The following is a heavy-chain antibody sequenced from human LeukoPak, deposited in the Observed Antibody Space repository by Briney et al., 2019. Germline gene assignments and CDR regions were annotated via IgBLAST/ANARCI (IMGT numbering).Heavy chain of an antibody. J-gene: IGHJ3*02. D-gene: IGHD2-2*01. CDR3: ARERRDIVVVPAAMDI. Sequence: GGSLRLSCAASGFTFSSYGMHWVRQAPGKGLEWVAFIRYDGSNKYYADSVKGRFTISRDNSKNTLYLQMNSLRAEDTAVYYCARERRDIVVVPAAMDIWGQGTMVTVSS. CDR1: GFTFSSYG. V-gene: IGHV3-30*02. CDR2: IRYDGSNK.